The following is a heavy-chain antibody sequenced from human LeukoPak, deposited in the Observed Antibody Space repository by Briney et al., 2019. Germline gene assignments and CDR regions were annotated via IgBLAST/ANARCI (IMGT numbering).Heavy chain of an antibody. J-gene: IGHJ4*02. V-gene: IGHV3-23*01. CDR2: ISGGGGTT. CDR1: GFTFSNYA. D-gene: IGHD2-21*01. Sequence: GGSLRLSCAASGFTFSNYAMSWVRQPPGKGLEWVSVISGGGGTTYYADSVKGRFTISRDNSKNTLYLQMNSLRAEDTAVYYCAKDVSMWLRTVDYWGQGTLVTVSS. CDR3: AKDVSMWLRTVDY.